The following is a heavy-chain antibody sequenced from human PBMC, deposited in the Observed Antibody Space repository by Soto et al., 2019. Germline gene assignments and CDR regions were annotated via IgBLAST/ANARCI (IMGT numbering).Heavy chain of an antibody. CDR2: INHSGST. J-gene: IGHJ6*02. CDR3: ARSTIFGAVYYYGMDV. CDR1: GGSFSGYY. V-gene: IGHV4-34*01. Sequence: SETLSLTCAVYGGSFSGYYWSWIRQPPGKGLEGIGEINHSGSTNYNPSLKRRVTISVDTSKNQFSLKLSSVTAADTAVYYCARSTIFGAVYYYGMDVWGQGTTVTVSS. D-gene: IGHD3-3*01.